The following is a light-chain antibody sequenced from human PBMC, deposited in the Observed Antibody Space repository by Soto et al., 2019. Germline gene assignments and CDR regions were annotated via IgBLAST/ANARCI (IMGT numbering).Light chain of an antibody. J-gene: IGLJ2*01. V-gene: IGLV2-14*03. CDR2: DVS. CDR3: SSYTSTNTGV. Sequence: QSALTQPASVSGSPGQSITISCTGTSSDVGAYDYVSWYQQHPGKAPKLMIYDVSNRLSGVSNRFSGSKSANTASLTISGLQADDEDDYYCSSYTSTNTGVFGGGTKLTVL. CDR1: SSDVGAYDY.